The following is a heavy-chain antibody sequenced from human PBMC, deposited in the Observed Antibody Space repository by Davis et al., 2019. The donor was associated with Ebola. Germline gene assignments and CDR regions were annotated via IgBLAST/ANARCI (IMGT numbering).Heavy chain of an antibody. CDR2: IYYSGST. D-gene: IGHD2-15*01. V-gene: IGHV4-31*03. CDR1: GGSISSGGYY. J-gene: IGHJ6*03. Sequence: SETLSLTCTVSGGSISSGGYYWSWIRQHPGKGLEWIGYIYYSGSTYYNPSLKSRVTISVDTSKNQFSLKLSSVTAADTAVYYCARRPSTAGYCSGGSCYSRHYYYMDVWGKGTTVTVSS. CDR3: ARRPSTAGYCSGGSCYSRHYYYMDV.